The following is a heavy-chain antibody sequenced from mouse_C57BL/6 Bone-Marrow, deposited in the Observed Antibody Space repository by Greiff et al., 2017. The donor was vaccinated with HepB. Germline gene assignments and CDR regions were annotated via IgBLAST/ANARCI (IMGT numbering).Heavy chain of an antibody. J-gene: IGHJ1*03. CDR3: TMGALTLYFDV. CDR1: GYTFTSYW. V-gene: IGHV1-69*01. CDR2: IDPSDSYT. Sequence: QVQLQQPGAELVMPGASVKLSCKASGYTFTSYWMHWVKQRPGQGLEWIGEIDPSDSYTNYNQKFKGKSTLTVDKSSSTAYMQLSSLTSEDSAVYSCTMGALTLYFDVWGTGTTVTVST.